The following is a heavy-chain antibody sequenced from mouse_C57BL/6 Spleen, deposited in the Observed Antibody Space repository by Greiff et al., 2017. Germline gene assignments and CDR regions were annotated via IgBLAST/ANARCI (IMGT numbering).Heavy chain of an antibody. CDR1: GYTFTSYW. J-gene: IGHJ3*01. CDR3: ARSDDYDGAWFAY. Sequence: QVQLKQPGAELVRPGSSVKLSCKASGYTFTSYWMDWVKQRPGQGLEWIGNIYPSDSETHYNQKFKDKATLTVDKSSSTAYMQLSSLTSEDSAVYYCARSDDYDGAWFAYWGQGTLVTVSA. V-gene: IGHV1-61*01. D-gene: IGHD2-4*01. CDR2: IYPSDSET.